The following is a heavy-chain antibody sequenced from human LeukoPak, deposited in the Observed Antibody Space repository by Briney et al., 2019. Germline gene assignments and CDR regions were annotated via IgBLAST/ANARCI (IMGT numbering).Heavy chain of an antibody. V-gene: IGHV4-59*01. CDR3: ARLVAGVAGDAFDI. CDR1: SGSIGSYY. Sequence: SETLSLTCTVSSGSIGSYYWSWIRQPPGKGLEWIGYIYYTGSTDYNPSLKSRVTILVDRSKNQFSLKLSSLTAADTAVYYCARLVAGVAGDAFDIWGQGTMVTVSS. J-gene: IGHJ3*02. CDR2: IYYTGST. D-gene: IGHD6-19*01.